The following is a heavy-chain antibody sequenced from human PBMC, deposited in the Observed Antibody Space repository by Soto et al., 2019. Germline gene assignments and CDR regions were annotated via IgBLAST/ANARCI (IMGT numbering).Heavy chain of an antibody. CDR3: ARDIVHTRDKNWFDP. CDR2: ISAYNGDT. CDR1: GYTFNSYG. Sequence: SVQVSCKASGYTFNSYGITWVRQAPGQGLEWMGLISAYNGDTNYAQNFRGRVTMTTDTSTITAYMELRSLRSDDTAMYYCARDIVHTRDKNWFDPWGQGTQGT. J-gene: IGHJ5*02. V-gene: IGHV1-18*01. D-gene: IGHD5-12*01.